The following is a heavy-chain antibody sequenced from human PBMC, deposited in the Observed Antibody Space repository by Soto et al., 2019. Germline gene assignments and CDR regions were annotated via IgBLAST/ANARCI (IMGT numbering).Heavy chain of an antibody. D-gene: IGHD4-17*01. CDR1: GYTFTGYY. CDR3: ARGRGDYLPDY. CDR2: INPSGGST. J-gene: IGHJ4*02. V-gene: IGHV1-46*03. Sequence: GASVKVSCKASGYTFTGYYMHWVRQAPGQGLEWMGIINPSGGSTSYAQKFQGRVTMTRDTSTSTVYMELSSLRSEVTAVYYCARGRGDYLPDYWGQGTLVTVSS.